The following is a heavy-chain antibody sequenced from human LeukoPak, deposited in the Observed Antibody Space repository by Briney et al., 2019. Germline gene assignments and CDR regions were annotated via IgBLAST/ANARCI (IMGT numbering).Heavy chain of an antibody. V-gene: IGHV3-23*01. D-gene: IGHD3-22*01. J-gene: IGHJ5*02. CDR1: GFTFSSYA. CDR3: AKIPEVVIREHNWFDP. Sequence: GGSLRLSCAASGFTFSSYAMSWVRQAPGKGLEWVSAISGSGGSTYYADSVKGRFTISRDNSKNTLYLQMNSLRAEDTAVYYCAKIPEVVIREHNWFDPWGQGTLVTVSS. CDR2: ISGSGGST.